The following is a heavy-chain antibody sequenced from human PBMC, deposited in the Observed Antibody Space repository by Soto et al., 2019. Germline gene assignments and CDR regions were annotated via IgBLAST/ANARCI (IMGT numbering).Heavy chain of an antibody. CDR2: MNPNSGNT. V-gene: IGHV1-8*01. D-gene: IGHD2-21*01. CDR3: ARGRGHAEGFAF. J-gene: IGHJ4*02. CDR1: GYTFTSYD. Sequence: ASVKVSCKASGYTFTSYDINWVRQATGQGLEWMGWMNPNSGNTGYAQKFQGRVTMTRNTSISTTYMELSSLRSEDTAVYYCARGRGHAEGFAFCGQRSLVPVSS.